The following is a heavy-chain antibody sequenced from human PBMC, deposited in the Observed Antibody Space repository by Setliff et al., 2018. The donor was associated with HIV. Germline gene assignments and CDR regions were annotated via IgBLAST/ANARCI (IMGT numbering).Heavy chain of an antibody. CDR2: IYYSGVT. J-gene: IGHJ4*02. D-gene: IGHD6-19*01. V-gene: IGHV4-59*01. CDR3: ARRGGSGWYYFDQ. Sequence: ETLSLTCTVSGGYIAGYYWSWIRQPPGKALEWIGNIYYSGVTYYNPSLKSRVTLSVDTSKNQFSLTLTSVTAAHTALYYCARRGGSGWYYFDQWGQGALVTVSS. CDR1: GGYIAGYY.